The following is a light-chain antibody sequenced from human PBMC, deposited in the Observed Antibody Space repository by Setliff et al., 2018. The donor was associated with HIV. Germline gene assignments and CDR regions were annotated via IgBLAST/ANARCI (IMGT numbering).Light chain of an antibody. CDR2: DVS. J-gene: IGLJ1*01. CDR1: ISDVGSYNL. Sequence: QSVLTQPASVSGSPGQSITISCTGTISDVGSYNLVSWYQQHPGKAPKLMIYDVSKRPSGVPNRFSGSKSGNTASLTISGLQAEDEADYFCCSYVSSNPHYVFGTGTKVTVL. CDR3: CSYVSSNPHYV. V-gene: IGLV2-23*02.